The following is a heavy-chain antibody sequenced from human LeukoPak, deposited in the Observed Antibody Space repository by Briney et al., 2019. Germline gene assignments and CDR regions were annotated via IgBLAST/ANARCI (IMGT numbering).Heavy chain of an antibody. J-gene: IGHJ1*01. CDR1: GFTFDDYT. D-gene: IGHD6-13*01. V-gene: IGHV3-43*01. CDR2: ISWDGGST. CDR3: AKDAPPSIAAAGRPRPSEYFQH. Sequence: GGSLRLSCAASGFTFDDYTMHWVRQAPGKGLEWVSLISWDGGSTYYADSVKGRFTISRDNSKNSLYLQMNSLRTEDTALYYCAKDAPPSIAAAGRPRPSEYFQHWGQGTLVTVSS.